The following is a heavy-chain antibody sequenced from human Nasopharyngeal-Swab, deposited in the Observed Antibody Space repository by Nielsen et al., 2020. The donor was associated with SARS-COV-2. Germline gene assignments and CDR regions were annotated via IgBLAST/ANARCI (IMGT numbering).Heavy chain of an antibody. CDR3: ARIRSGYYDFWSGYHSLGGMDV. CDR2: IFSNDEK. CDR1: GFSLSNARMG. J-gene: IGHJ6*02. Sequence: SGATLVKPTETLTLTCTVSGFSLSNARMGVSWIRQSPGKALEWLAHIFSNDEKSYSTSLKSRLTISKDTSKSQVVLTMTNMDPVDTATYYCARIRSGYYDFWSGYHSLGGMDVWGQGTTVTVSS. V-gene: IGHV2-26*01. D-gene: IGHD3-3*01.